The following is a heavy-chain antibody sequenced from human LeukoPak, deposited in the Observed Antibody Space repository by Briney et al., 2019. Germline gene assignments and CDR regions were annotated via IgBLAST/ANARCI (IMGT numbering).Heavy chain of an antibody. V-gene: IGHV1-69*01. D-gene: IGHD4-17*01. CDR1: GGTFSSYA. Sequence: GSSVKVSCKASGGTFSSYAISWVRQAPGQGLEWMGGIIPVFGTANYAQKFQGRVTITADESTSTAYMELSSLRSEDTAVYYCATTLTTVRYYYMDVWGKGTTVTVSS. J-gene: IGHJ6*03. CDR3: ATTLTTVRYYYMDV. CDR2: IIPVFGTA.